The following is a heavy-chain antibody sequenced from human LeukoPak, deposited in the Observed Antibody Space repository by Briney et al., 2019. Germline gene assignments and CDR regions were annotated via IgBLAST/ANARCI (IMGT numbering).Heavy chain of an antibody. D-gene: IGHD5-12*01. V-gene: IGHV4-59*01. J-gene: IGHJ4*02. CDR3: ARGGDSGYDLDYFDY. CDR2: IYYSGST. CDR1: GGSISSYY. Sequence: SSETLSLTCTVSGGSISSYYWSWIRQPPGKGLEWIGYIYYSGSTNYNPSLKSRVTISVDTSNNQFSLKLSSVTAADTAVYYCARGGDSGYDLDYFDYWGQGTLVTVSS.